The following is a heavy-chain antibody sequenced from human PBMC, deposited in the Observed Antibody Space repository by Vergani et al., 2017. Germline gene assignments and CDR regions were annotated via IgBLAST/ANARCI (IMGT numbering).Heavy chain of an antibody. CDR3: ARDQGRCSTSCSPRWYFDL. Sequence: QVQLQESGPGLVQPSETLSLTCTVSGGSISSYYWSWIRQPPGKGLEWIGYIYYSGSTNYNPSLKSRVTISVDTSKNQFSLKLSSVTAADTAVYYCARDQGRCSTSCSPRWYFDLWGRGTLVTVSS. CDR2: IYYSGST. J-gene: IGHJ2*01. CDR1: GGSISSYY. D-gene: IGHD2-2*01. V-gene: IGHV4-59*01.